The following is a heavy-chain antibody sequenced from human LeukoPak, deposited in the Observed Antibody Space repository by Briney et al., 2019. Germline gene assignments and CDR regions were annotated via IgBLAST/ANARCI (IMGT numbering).Heavy chain of an antibody. CDR2: VRPYNGDT. Sequence: ASVKVSCKASGYTFTSYGIAWLRQAPGQGLEWMGWVRPYNGDTKYEQSVQGRVTMTTDTSTSTAYMELRSLRSDDTAVYYCARDPRRAHYYYYGMDVWGQGTTVTVSS. CDR3: ARDPRRAHYYYYGMDV. V-gene: IGHV1-18*01. J-gene: IGHJ6*02. CDR1: GYTFTSYG.